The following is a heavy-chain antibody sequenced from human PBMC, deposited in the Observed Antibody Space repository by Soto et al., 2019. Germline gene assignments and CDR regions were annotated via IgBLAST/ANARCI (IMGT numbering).Heavy chain of an antibody. CDR3: AKDSNKYSSSLRGRYFDY. V-gene: IGHV3-23*01. Sequence: EVQLLESGGGLVQRGGSLRLSCAASGFPFSSYVMAWVRQAPGQGLEWVSGISRGGSNTFYADSVKGRFTISRDNPKNTLLLQMNSLGAEDTAVYYCAKDSNKYSSSLRGRYFDYWGQGIGVTVSS. J-gene: IGHJ4*02. CDR1: GFPFSSYV. D-gene: IGHD4-4*01. CDR2: ISRGGSNT.